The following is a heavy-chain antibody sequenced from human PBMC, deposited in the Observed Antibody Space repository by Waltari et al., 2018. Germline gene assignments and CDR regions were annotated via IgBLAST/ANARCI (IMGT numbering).Heavy chain of an antibody. D-gene: IGHD6-19*01. Sequence: QVQLQQWGAGLLKPSETLSPTCAVYGGSFSGYYWSWIRHPPGKGLEWIGEINHSGSTNYNPSLKSRVTISVDTSKNQFSLKLSSVTAADTAVYYCARRSLGPQAGTGYYFDYWGQGTLVTVSS. J-gene: IGHJ4*02. CDR1: GGSFSGYY. CDR2: INHSGST. CDR3: ARRSLGPQAGTGYYFDY. V-gene: IGHV4-34*01.